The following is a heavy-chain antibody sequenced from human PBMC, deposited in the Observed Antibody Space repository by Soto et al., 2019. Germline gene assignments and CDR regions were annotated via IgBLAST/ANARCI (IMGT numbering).Heavy chain of an antibody. CDR2: IDNSGST. Sequence: SETLAVTSTVSGASVSSGVYYWTWIRQHPGKGPEWIGYIDNSGSTYYNPSLTGRVDISVDTSKNQFSLNLQSLTAADTAFYYCAGAVSDFDVRRYRTSYFDQWGQGTMVTVSS. CDR1: GASVSSGVYY. V-gene: IGHV4-31*03. J-gene: IGHJ4*02. CDR3: AGAVSDFDVRRYRTSYFDQ. D-gene: IGHD3-10*02.